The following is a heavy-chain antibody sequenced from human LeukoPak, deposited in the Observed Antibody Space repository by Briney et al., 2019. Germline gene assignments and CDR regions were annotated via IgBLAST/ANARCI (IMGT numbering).Heavy chain of an antibody. V-gene: IGHV3-21*01. Sequence: GGSLRLSCAVSGFTFSRYSMNWVRQAPGKGLEWVSVISGGSSSTFYADSVKGRFTISRDNAKSSLYLQMNSLRAEDTAVYYCARNMPSLTTYGMDVWGQGTTVTVSS. CDR3: ARNMPSLTTYGMDV. D-gene: IGHD2-2*01. CDR2: ISGGSSST. J-gene: IGHJ6*02. CDR1: GFTFSRYS.